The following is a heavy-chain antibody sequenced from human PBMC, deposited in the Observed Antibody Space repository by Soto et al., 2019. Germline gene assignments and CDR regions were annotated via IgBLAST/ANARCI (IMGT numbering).Heavy chain of an antibody. Sequence: EVWLLESGGGLVQPGGSLRLSCVASGFTFSNYAMSWVRQAPGKGLEWVSVVTGRSSSTYYADSVEGRFIISRDNSRNTLFLQMNSLGAEDTAVYYCTKHLPSKKNQRRWADAFHIWGQGTILTVSS. CDR3: TKHLPSKKNQRRWADAFHI. CDR2: VTGRSSST. D-gene: IGHD2-2*01. CDR1: GFTFSNYA. J-gene: IGHJ3*02. V-gene: IGHV3-23*01.